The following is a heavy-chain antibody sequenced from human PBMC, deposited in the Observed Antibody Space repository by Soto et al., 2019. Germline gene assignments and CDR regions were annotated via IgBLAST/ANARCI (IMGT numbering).Heavy chain of an antibody. V-gene: IGHV3-48*01. CDR3: ARDPVVIVFDQ. CDR2: ISSSSGTI. CDR1: GFTFSSYS. J-gene: IGHJ4*02. D-gene: IGHD2-21*01. Sequence: AGGSLRLSCAASGFTFSSYSMNWVRQAPGKGLEWVSYISSSSGTIYYADSVKGRFTISRDNAKNSVYLQMNSLRAEDTAVYYCARDPVVIVFDQWGQGTLVTVSS.